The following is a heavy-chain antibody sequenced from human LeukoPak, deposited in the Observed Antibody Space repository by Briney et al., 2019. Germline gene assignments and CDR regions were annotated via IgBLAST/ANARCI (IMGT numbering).Heavy chain of an antibody. J-gene: IGHJ4*02. CDR2: IRYDGSNK. D-gene: IGHD1-7*01. CDR3: AKSSFREPLELPGLFDY. Sequence: PGGSLRLSCAASGFTFSSYGMHWVRQAPGKGLEWVAFIRYDGSNKYYADSVKGRFTISRDNSKNTLYLQMNSLRAEDTAVYYCAKSSFREPLELPGLFDYWGQGTLVTVSS. V-gene: IGHV3-30*02. CDR1: GFTFSSYG.